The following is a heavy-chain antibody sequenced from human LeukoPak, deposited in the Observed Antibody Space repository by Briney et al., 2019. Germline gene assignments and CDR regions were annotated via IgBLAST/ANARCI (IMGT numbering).Heavy chain of an antibody. CDR1: GFTFDDYA. J-gene: IGHJ6*02. CDR3: AKSLGVVTDGMDV. CDR2: ISWNSGSI. V-gene: IGHV3-9*01. D-gene: IGHD3-3*01. Sequence: GGSLRLSCAASGFTFDDYAMHWVRQAPGKGLEWVSGISWNSGSIGYADSVKGRFTISRDNGKNSLYLQMNSLRAEDTALYYCAKSLGVVTDGMDVWGQGTTVTVSS.